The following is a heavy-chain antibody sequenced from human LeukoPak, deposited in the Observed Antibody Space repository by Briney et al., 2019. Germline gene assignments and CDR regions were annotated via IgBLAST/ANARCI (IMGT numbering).Heavy chain of an antibody. Sequence: GGSLRLSCAASGFTFSDYYMSWIRQAPGKGLERVSYISSSGSTIYYADSVKGRFTISRDNAKNSLYLQMNSLRAEDTAVYYCARGEQRMWLLLPNYFDYWGQGTLVTVSS. CDR3: ARGEQRMWLLLPNYFDY. CDR1: GFTFSDYY. CDR2: ISSSGSTI. D-gene: IGHD3-22*01. J-gene: IGHJ4*02. V-gene: IGHV3-11*04.